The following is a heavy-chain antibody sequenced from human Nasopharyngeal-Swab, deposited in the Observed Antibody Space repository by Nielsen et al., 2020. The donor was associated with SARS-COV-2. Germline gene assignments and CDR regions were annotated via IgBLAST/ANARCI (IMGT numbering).Heavy chain of an antibody. Sequence: ASVKVSCKASSYTLTNYGVTWVRQAPGQGLEWMGWISGYNGNTKFAQKLQGRATMTTDTATSTAYMELRSLRSDDTAVYYCARAPSGSLQWFDPWGQGTLVTVSS. CDR2: ISGYNGNT. V-gene: IGHV1-18*01. J-gene: IGHJ5*01. CDR1: SYTLTNYG. D-gene: IGHD1-26*01. CDR3: ARAPSGSLQWFDP.